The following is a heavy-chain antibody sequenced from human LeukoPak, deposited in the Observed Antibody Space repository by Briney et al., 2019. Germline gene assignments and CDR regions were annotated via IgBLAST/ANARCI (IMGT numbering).Heavy chain of an antibody. D-gene: IGHD5-18*01. J-gene: IGHJ6*03. Sequence: SETLSLTCTVSGGSISSYYWSWIRQPPGKGLEWIGYIYTSGSTNYNPSLKSRVTISVDTSKNQFSLKPSSVTAADTAVYYCARHTHYYYYMDVWAKGPRSPSP. CDR3: ARHTHYYYYMDV. CDR2: IYTSGST. CDR1: GGSISSYY. V-gene: IGHV4-4*09.